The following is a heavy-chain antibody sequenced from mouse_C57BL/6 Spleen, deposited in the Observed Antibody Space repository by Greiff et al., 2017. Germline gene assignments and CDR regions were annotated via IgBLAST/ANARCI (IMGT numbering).Heavy chain of an antibody. CDR3: ARERNDY. Sequence: EVKLMESGGGLVKPGGSLQLSCAASGFTFSSYAMSWVRQTPEKRLEWVATISDGGSYTYYPDNVKGRFTISRDNAKNNLYLQMSHLKSEDTAMYYCARERNDYWGQGTTLTVAS. CDR1: GFTFSSYA. J-gene: IGHJ2*01. V-gene: IGHV5-4*01. CDR2: ISDGGSYT.